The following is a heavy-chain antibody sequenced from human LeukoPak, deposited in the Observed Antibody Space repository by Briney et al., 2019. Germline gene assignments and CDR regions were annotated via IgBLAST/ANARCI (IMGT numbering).Heavy chain of an antibody. Sequence: NPSETLSLTCTVSGGSISSSTYYWSWIRQPPGKGLEWIGSIYYSGSTYYNPSLKSRVTISVDTSKNQFSLKLSSVTAADTAVYYCARKGDSSSSRVFDIWGQGTMVTVSS. CDR1: GGSISSSTYY. D-gene: IGHD6-6*01. CDR2: IYYSGST. J-gene: IGHJ3*02. CDR3: ARKGDSSSSRVFDI. V-gene: IGHV4-39*01.